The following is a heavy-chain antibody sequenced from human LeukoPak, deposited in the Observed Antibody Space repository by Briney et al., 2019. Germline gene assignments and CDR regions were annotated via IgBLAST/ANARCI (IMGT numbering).Heavy chain of an antibody. D-gene: IGHD1-26*01. CDR2: IYTSGST. J-gene: IGHJ3*02. CDR3: ARLVDYYDAFDI. Sequence: SETLSLTCTVSGGSISSGSYYWSWIRQPAGKGLEWIGRIYTSGSTNYNPSLKSRVTISVDTSKNQFSLKLSSVTAADTAVYYCARLVDYYDAFDIWGQGTMVTVSS. V-gene: IGHV4-61*02. CDR1: GGSISSGSYY.